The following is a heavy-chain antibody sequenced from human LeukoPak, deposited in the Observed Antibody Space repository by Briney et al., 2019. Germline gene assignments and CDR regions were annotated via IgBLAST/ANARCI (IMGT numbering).Heavy chain of an antibody. Sequence: GGSLRLSCAASGFTFSSYSMMWVRQAPGKGLEWVSYISSSSTTIHYADSVKGRFTISRDNSKSTLYLQMNSLRAEDTAVYYCARDGIGSYYFDYWGQGTLVTVSS. D-gene: IGHD1-14*01. CDR3: ARDGIGSYYFDY. CDR1: GFTFSSYS. CDR2: ISSSSTTI. J-gene: IGHJ4*02. V-gene: IGHV3-48*01.